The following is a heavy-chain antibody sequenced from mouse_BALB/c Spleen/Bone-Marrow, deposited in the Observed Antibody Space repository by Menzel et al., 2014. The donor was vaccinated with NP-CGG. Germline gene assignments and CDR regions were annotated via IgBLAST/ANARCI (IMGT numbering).Heavy chain of an antibody. CDR2: IRNKANGYTT. CDR1: GFTFTDNY. Sequence: EVQGVESGGGLVQPGGSLRLSCATSGFTFTDNYMSWVRQPPGKALEWLGFIRNKANGYTTEYSASVKGRFTISRDNSQSILYLRMNTLRAEDSATYYCARDSDWFAYWGQGTLVTVSA. J-gene: IGHJ3*01. V-gene: IGHV7-3*02. CDR3: ARDSDWFAY.